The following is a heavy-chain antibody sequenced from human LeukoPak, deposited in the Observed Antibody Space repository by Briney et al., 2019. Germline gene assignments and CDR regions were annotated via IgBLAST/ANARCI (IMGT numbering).Heavy chain of an antibody. Sequence: SETLSLTCTVSGGSISSYYWSWIRQPPGKGLEWIGYIYYSGSTKYNPSLKSRVTISVDTSKNQFSLKLSSVTAADTAVYYCARHRYSSSWLPFDYWGQGTLVTVSS. D-gene: IGHD6-13*01. V-gene: IGHV4-59*08. CDR2: IYYSGST. J-gene: IGHJ4*02. CDR1: GGSISSYY. CDR3: ARHRYSSSWLPFDY.